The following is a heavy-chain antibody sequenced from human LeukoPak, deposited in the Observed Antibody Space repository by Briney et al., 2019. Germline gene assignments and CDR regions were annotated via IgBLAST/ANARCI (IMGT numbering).Heavy chain of an antibody. CDR3: AKDRGSYAFDI. J-gene: IGHJ3*02. V-gene: IGHV3-23*01. D-gene: IGHD3-10*01. Sequence: PGGSLRLSCAASGFTFSIYAMSWVRPAPGKGLEWVSAISGSGGSTYYADSVQGRLTISRDNSKNTLYLQMNSLRAEDTAVYYCAKDRGSYAFDIWGQGTMVTVSS. CDR2: ISGSGGST. CDR1: GFTFSIYA.